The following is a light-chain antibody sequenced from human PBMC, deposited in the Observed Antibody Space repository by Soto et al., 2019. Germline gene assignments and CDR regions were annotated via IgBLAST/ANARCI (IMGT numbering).Light chain of an antibody. J-gene: IGKJ2*01. CDR1: QHINSAY. CDR3: QQFRNSSYT. V-gene: IGKV3-20*01. Sequence: EVVRTQSPGTLSLSPGERATRSCRAGQHINSAYMAWYQQKPGQAPRLLIYGAFNRATGIPDRFSGSGFGTDFTLTISRREPEDFAVYYCQQFRNSSYTFGQGTKLEI. CDR2: GAF.